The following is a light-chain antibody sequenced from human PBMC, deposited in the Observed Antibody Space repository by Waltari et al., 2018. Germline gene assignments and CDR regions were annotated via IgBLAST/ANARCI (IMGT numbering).Light chain of an antibody. Sequence: QSVLTQPASVSGSPGQSITISCTGTSSDVGSYNFVSWYQQHPGKAPKLIIFNVSNRPSGVSNRFSGSKCGNTASLTISGLQAEDEADFYCSSFSSGSTPVVFGGGTMLTVL. CDR3: SSFSSGSTPVV. J-gene: IGLJ2*01. V-gene: IGLV2-14*03. CDR2: NVS. CDR1: SSDVGSYNF.